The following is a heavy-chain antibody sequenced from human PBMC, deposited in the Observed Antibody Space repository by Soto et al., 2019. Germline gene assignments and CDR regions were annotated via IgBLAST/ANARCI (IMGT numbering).Heavy chain of an antibody. V-gene: IGHV3-23*01. CDR1: VFTFISYA. J-gene: IGHJ4*02. CDR2: ISGSGGST. CDR3: AKRLAYYFDY. D-gene: IGHD6-19*01. Sequence: PGWSLRLSCASSVFTFISYAMSWVRQAPGKGLEWVSAISGSGGSTYYADSVKGRFTISRDNSKNTLYLQMNSLRAEDTAVYYCAKRLAYYFDYWGQGTLVTVSS.